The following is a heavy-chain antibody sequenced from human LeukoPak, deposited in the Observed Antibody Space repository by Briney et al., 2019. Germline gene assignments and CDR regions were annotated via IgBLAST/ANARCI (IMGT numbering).Heavy chain of an antibody. CDR1: GGTFSSYA. Sequence: SVKVSCKASGGTFSSYAISWVRQAPGQGLEWMGGIIPIFGTANYAQKFQGRVTITADESTRTAYMELSSLRSEDTAVYYCATSHAPYIVVVPALGSLDYWGQGTLVTVSS. V-gene: IGHV1-69*13. CDR2: IIPIFGTA. CDR3: ATSHAPYIVVVPALGSLDY. J-gene: IGHJ4*02. D-gene: IGHD2-2*01.